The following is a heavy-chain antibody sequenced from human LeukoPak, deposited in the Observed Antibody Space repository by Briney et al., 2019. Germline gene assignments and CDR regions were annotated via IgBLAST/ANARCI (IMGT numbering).Heavy chain of an antibody. Sequence: PSETLSLTCSVSGASINDYYWSWIRQPPGKGLEWVGYVYHTGTSGYHPSLKSRVAMSLDTSKNQVSLQLSSVTAADTAVYFCTRVVNAGHFDYWGQGTLVTVSS. CDR3: TRVVNAGHFDY. V-gene: IGHV4-59*12. D-gene: IGHD2-8*01. J-gene: IGHJ4*02. CDR1: GASINDYY. CDR2: VYHTGTS.